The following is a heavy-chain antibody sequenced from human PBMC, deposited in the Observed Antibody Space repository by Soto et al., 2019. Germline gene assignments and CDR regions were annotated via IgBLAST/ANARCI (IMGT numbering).Heavy chain of an antibody. CDR3: TTSRLRLGELSPEFDYYGMDV. CDR2: ISGSGGST. Sequence: GGFLRLSCAASGFTFSSYSMSWVRQAPGKGLEWVSAISGSGGSTYYADSVKGRFTISRDNSKNTLYLQMNSLKTEDTAVYYCTTSRLRLGELSPEFDYYGMDVWGQGTTVTVSS. J-gene: IGHJ6*02. V-gene: IGHV3-23*01. D-gene: IGHD3-16*02. CDR1: GFTFSSYS.